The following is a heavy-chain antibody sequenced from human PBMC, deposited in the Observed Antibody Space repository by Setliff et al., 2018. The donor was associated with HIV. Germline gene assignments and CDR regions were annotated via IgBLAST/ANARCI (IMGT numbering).Heavy chain of an antibody. V-gene: IGHV1-69*13. Sequence: SVKVSCKASGGTFSSYAISWVRQAPGQGLEWMGGIIPIFGTPNYAQKFKGRLTITADESTSTVYMELSSLRSEDTAVYYCATSTLGWSDDAFDIWGQGTTVTVSS. J-gene: IGHJ3*02. CDR1: GGTFSSYA. CDR2: IIPIFGTP. CDR3: ATSTLGWSDDAFDI. D-gene: IGHD3-3*02.